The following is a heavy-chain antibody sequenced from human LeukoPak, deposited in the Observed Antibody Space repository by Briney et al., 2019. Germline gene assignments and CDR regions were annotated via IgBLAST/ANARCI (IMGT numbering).Heavy chain of an antibody. D-gene: IGHD6-6*01. Sequence: GGSLRLSCAGSGFTFNSYWMSWVHQAPGNGLEWVANIKQDVNEKYYVDSVKGRFTISRDNAKNSLYLQMNSLRAEDTAVYYCARDRIAARHYYYYYMDVWGKGTTVTVSS. CDR2: IKQDVNEK. CDR3: ARDRIAARHYYYYYMDV. CDR1: GFTFNSYW. J-gene: IGHJ6*03. V-gene: IGHV3-7*01.